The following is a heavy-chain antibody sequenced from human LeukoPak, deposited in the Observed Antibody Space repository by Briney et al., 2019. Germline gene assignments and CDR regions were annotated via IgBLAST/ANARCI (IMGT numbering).Heavy chain of an antibody. V-gene: IGHV1-2*02. Sequence: ASVKVSCKTSGYTFTGFYMHGVRQAPGQGLEWIGWINPTSGGTNYAQKFQGRVTMTRDTSISTAYMELSRLRSDDTAVYYCARVYYYYDSSGILTLYFDYWGQGTLVTVSS. J-gene: IGHJ4*02. CDR1: GYTFTGFY. CDR2: INPTSGGT. CDR3: ARVYYYYDSSGILTLYFDY. D-gene: IGHD3-22*01.